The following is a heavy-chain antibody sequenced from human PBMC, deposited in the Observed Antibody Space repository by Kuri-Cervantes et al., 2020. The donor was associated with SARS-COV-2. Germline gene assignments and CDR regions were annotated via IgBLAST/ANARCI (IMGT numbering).Heavy chain of an antibody. CDR2: IKSRADGGTR. CDR3: TTGSVRGQWLEPRRHDGFDL. J-gene: IGHJ3*01. V-gene: IGHV3-15*01. D-gene: IGHD6-19*01. CDR1: GFIFRNAW. Sequence: GESLKISCAASGFIFRNAWMSWVRQAPGKGLEWIGRIKSRADGGTRDYVAPVKGRFTLSGDDSTNTLYLQMNSLKTEDTAVYYCTTGSVRGQWLEPRRHDGFDLWGQGTMVTVSS.